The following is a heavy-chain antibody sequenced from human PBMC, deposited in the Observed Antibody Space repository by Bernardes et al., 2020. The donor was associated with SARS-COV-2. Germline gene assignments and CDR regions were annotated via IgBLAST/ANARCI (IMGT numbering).Heavy chain of an antibody. J-gene: IGHJ4*02. D-gene: IGHD2-8*01. CDR3: AREMADPGPLDY. Sequence: GGSLRLSCAASGFTFNSYTMNWVRQAPGKGLEWVSSIGSGSDFIYYADSVKGRFTISRDNAKNSLYLQMNSLRAEDSAVYYCAREMADPGPLDYWGQGTLVTVSS. CDR1: GFTFNSYT. V-gene: IGHV3-21*01. CDR2: IGSGSDFI.